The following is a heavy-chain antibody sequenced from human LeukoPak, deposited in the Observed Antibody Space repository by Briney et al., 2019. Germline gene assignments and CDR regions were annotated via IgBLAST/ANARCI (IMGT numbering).Heavy chain of an antibody. CDR3: ARGRDYGDYYYYYGLDV. D-gene: IGHD4-17*01. CDR1: GGSISSGGYS. Sequence: SETLSLTCAVSGGSISSGGYSWSWIRQPPGKGLEWIGYIYHSGSTYYNPSLKSRVTISVDRSKNQFSLKLSSVTAADTAVYYCARGRDYGDYYYYYGLDVWGQGTTVTVSS. CDR2: IYHSGST. J-gene: IGHJ6*02. V-gene: IGHV4-30-2*01.